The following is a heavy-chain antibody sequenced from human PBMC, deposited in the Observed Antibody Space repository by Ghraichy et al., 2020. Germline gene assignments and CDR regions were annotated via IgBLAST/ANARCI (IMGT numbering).Heavy chain of an antibody. D-gene: IGHD6-19*01. J-gene: IGHJ3*02. CDR2: IHYSGGT. V-gene: IGHV4-59*08. CDR1: GGSISSYY. Sequence: SETLSLTCTVSGGSISSYYWSWIRQFPGKGLEWIGYIHYSGGTKYNPSLKSRVTISVDTSKNHFSLKLSSVTAADMAVYYCARLMKSGWSLLAFDIWGQGTMVTVSS. CDR3: ARLMKSGWSLLAFDI.